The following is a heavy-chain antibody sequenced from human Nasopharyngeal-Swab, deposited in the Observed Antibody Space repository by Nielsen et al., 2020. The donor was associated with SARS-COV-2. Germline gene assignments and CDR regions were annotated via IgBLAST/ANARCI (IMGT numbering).Heavy chain of an antibody. CDR1: GFTVSSNY. CDR2: IYSGGST. V-gene: IGHV3-53*01. CDR3: ARDLQGEMANGGY. Sequence: GESLKISCAASGFTVSSNYMSWVRQAPGKGLEWVSVIYSGGSTYYADSVKGRFTISRDNSKNTLYLQMNSLRAEDTAVYYCARDLQGEMANGGYWGQGTLVTVSS. J-gene: IGHJ4*02. D-gene: IGHD5-24*01.